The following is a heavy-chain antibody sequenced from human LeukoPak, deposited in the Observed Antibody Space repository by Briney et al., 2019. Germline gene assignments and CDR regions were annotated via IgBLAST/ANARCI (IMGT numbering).Heavy chain of an antibody. CDR3: ARSEGIAARFRH. J-gene: IGHJ4*02. CDR1: GGSFSGYY. V-gene: IGHV4-34*01. Sequence: SETLSLTCAVYGGSFSGYYWSWIRQPPGKGLEWIGEINHSGSTNYNPSLKSRVTISVDTSKNQFSLKLSSVTAADTAVYYCARSEGIAARFRHWGQGTLVTVSS. D-gene: IGHD6-6*01. CDR2: INHSGST.